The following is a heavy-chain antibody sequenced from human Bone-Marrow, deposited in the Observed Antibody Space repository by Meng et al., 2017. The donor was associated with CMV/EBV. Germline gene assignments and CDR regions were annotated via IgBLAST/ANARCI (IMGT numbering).Heavy chain of an antibody. V-gene: IGHV4-61*01. CDR2: IYYSGST. Sequence: GSLRLSCTASGGSVSSGSYYWSWIRQPPGKGLEWIGYIYYSGSTNYNPSLKSRVTISVDTSKNQFSLKLSSVTAADTAVYYCARDTLLYYYGMDVWGQGTTVTGSS. CDR1: GGSVSSGSYY. CDR3: ARDTLLYYYGMDV. J-gene: IGHJ6*01.